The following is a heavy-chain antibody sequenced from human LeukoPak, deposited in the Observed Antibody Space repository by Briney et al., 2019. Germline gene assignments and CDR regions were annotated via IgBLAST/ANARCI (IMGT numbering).Heavy chain of an antibody. D-gene: IGHD3-10*01. CDR1: GGSFSGCY. V-gene: IGHV4-34*01. Sequence: PSETLSLTCAVYGGSFSGCYWSWIRQPPGKGLEWIGEINHSGSTNYNPSLKSRVTISVDTSKNQVSLKMSSVTAADTAVYYCARGRKAYYGSGTLVGYWGQGTLVTVSS. CDR3: ARGRKAYYGSGTLVGY. J-gene: IGHJ4*02. CDR2: INHSGST.